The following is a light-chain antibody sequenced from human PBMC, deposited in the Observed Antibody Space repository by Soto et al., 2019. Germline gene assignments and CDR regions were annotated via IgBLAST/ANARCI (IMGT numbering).Light chain of an antibody. CDR1: SSDVGSYNL. Sequence: QSALTQPASVSGSPGQSITISCTGTSSDVGSYNLVSWYQQHPGKAPKLMIYEGSKRPSGVSNRFSGSKSGNTASLTVSGLQPEDEADYYCSSYAGRTLYVFGTGTQLTVL. CDR2: EGS. V-gene: IGLV2-14*02. J-gene: IGLJ1*01. CDR3: SSYAGRTLYV.